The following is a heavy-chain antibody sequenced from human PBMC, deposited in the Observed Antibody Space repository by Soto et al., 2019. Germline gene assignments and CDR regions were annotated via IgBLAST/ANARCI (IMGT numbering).Heavy chain of an antibody. J-gene: IGHJ6*02. V-gene: IGHV4-4*02. CDR1: GGSIRGHYW. CDR3: AHQTISYTLDV. CDR2: LYHGGAT. D-gene: IGHD1-1*01. Sequence: PSETLSLTCAVSGGSIRGHYWWSWVRQTPGKGLEWIGELYHGGATYYNPSLKSRVTISTDESKNQLSLKLNSVTAADTAVYYCAHQTISYTLDVWGQGTTVTVSS.